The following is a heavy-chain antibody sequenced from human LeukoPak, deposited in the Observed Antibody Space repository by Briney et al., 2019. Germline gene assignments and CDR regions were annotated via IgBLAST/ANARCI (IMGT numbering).Heavy chain of an antibody. CDR3: ARETYYYGSGSRHYYMDV. D-gene: IGHD3-10*01. V-gene: IGHV4-4*07. J-gene: IGHJ6*03. Sequence: SETLSLTCTVSCGSINSYYWLWIRESAGRELEWIGRIYISGSTNHNPPLKSRVTMSVEKYKKQYSLKLSSVTAAETAVYYCARETYYYGSGSRHYYMDVWGKGTTVTVYS. CDR1: CGSINSYY. CDR2: IYISGST.